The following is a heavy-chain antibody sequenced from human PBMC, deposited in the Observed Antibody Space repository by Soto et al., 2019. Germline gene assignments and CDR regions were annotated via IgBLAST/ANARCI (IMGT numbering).Heavy chain of an antibody. CDR1: GFTVSIYY. CDR2: IYSDGST. CDR3: AKEPVGPDWYFDL. V-gene: IGHV3-53*01. J-gene: IGHJ2*01. Sequence: GGSLRLSCAASGFTVSIYYMSWVRQAPGKGLEWVSVIYSDGSTYYADSVKGRFTISRDNSKNTVYLQMNSLRAEDTAVYNCAKEPVGPDWYFDLWGRGTLVTSPQ.